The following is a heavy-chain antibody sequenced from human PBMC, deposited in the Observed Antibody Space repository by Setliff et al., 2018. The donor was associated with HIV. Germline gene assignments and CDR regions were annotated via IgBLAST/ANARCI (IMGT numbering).Heavy chain of an antibody. D-gene: IGHD7-27*01. CDR2: INPNNGDT. V-gene: IGHV1-2*02. CDR1: GFTFTGYY. Sequence: GASVKVSCKPSGFTFTGYYLHWVRQAPGQGLEWMGWINPNNGDTNYEQRFQGRVTMTRETSITTVYMVLNRLTPGDTAVYYCASPYENNSGPDYWGQGTPVTVSS. J-gene: IGHJ4*02. CDR3: ASPYENNSGPDY.